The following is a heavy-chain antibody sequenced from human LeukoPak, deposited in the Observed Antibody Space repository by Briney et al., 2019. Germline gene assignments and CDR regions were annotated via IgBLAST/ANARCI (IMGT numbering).Heavy chain of an antibody. Sequence: PGGSLRLSCAASGFTFSSYWMSWVRQAPGKGLEWVANIKQDGSEKYYVDSVKGRFTISRDNAKNSLYLQMNSLRAEDTAVYYCARRASGNNKGICLDYWGQETLFTVS. CDR2: IKQDGSEK. V-gene: IGHV3-7*01. D-gene: IGHD2/OR15-2a*01. CDR3: ARRASGNNKGICLDY. J-gene: IGHJ4*02. CDR1: GFTFSSYW.